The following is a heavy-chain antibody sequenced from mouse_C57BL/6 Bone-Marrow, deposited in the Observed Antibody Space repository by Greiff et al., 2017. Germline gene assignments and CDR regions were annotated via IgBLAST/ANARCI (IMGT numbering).Heavy chain of an antibody. CDR3: ARDAGDYDGYAMDY. V-gene: IGHV7-1*01. D-gene: IGHD2-4*01. J-gene: IGHJ4*01. CDR2: SRNKANDYTK. Sequence: EVQGVESGGGLVQSGRSLRLSCATSGFTFSDFYMEWVRQAPGKGLEWIAASRNKANDYTKESSASGKGRFIVSRDTSQSILYLQMNALRAEDTAIYYCARDAGDYDGYAMDYWGQGTAVTVSS. CDR1: GFTFSDFY.